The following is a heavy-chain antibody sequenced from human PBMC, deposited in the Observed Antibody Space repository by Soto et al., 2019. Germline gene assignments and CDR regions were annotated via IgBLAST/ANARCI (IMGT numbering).Heavy chain of an antibody. D-gene: IGHD2-15*01. CDR2: IYYSGST. CDR3: ARDGGYCSGGSCPSGYMDV. CDR1: GGSISSYY. Sequence: SETLSLTCTVSGGSISSYYWSWIRQPPGKGLEWIGYIYYSGSTNYNPSLKSRVTISVDTSKNQFSLKLSSVTAADTAVYYCARDGGYCSGGSCPSGYMDVWGKGTTVTVSS. V-gene: IGHV4-59*01. J-gene: IGHJ6*03.